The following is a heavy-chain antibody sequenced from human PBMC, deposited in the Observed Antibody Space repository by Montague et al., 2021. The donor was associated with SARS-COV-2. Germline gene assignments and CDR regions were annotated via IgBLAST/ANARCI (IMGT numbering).Heavy chain of an antibody. J-gene: IGHJ6*02. V-gene: IGHV4-61*01. CDR1: GGSISSGNYY. D-gene: IGHD3-3*01. CDR3: ARDPWRITIFVVVTRYGMDV. Sequence: SETLSLTCIVSGGSISSGNYYWIWIPPPPGQGLVWIVYIYYSASTNSTPSLQSRITISVDTSKNQFSLKLSAVTAADTAVYYCARDPWRITIFVVVTRYGMDVWGQGTTVTVSS. CDR2: IYYSAST.